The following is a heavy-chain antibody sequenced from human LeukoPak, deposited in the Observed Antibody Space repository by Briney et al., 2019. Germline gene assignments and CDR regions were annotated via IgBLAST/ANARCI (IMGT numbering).Heavy chain of an antibody. Sequence: PGGSLRLSCAASGFTFSSYWMSWVRQAPGKGLEWVANIKQDGSEKYYVDSVKGRFTISRDNAKNSLYLQMNSLRAEDTAVYYCAGEREVYDILTGYVYWGQGTLVTVSS. CDR3: AGEREVYDILTGYVY. J-gene: IGHJ4*02. CDR1: GFTFSSYW. D-gene: IGHD3-9*01. CDR2: IKQDGSEK. V-gene: IGHV3-7*01.